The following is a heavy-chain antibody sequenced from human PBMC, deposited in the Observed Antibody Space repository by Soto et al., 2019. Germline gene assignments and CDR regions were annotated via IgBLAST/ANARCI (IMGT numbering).Heavy chain of an antibody. CDR1: DDANSRYY. V-gene: IGHV4-59*01. J-gene: IGHJ4*02. CDR2: IYYSGSP. Sequence: SETQSHTFIVADDANSRYYWTWIRQPPGKGLEWIGHIYYSGSPNYNPSLKSRVTISVDTSKSQFSLKLSSVTAADTAVYYCARDVSPTYWGQGMLVTVSS. CDR3: ARDVSPTY.